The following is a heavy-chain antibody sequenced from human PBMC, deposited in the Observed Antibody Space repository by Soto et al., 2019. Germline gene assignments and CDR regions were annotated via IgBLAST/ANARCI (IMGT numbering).Heavy chain of an antibody. CDR1: GGSFSGYY. CDR3: ARDPPYGGWYYVDY. CDR2: INHSGST. Sequence: SETLSLTCAVYGGSFSGYYWSWIRQPPGKGLEWIGEINHSGSTNYNPSLKSRVTISVDTSKNQFSLKLSSVTAADTAVYYCARDPPYGGWYYVDYWGQGTLVTVSS. J-gene: IGHJ4*02. D-gene: IGHD6-19*01. V-gene: IGHV4-34*01.